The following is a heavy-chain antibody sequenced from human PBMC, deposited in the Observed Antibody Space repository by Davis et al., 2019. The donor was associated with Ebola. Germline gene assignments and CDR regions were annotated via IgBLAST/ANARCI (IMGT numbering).Heavy chain of an antibody. Sequence: SETLSLTCTVSGGSISSYYWSWIRQPPGKGLEWIGYIHYRGNTDYNPSLKSRVTISLDTSNNQFSLRMTSVTAADTAVYYCARDFRPWQVVYSQFDYWGQGTLVTVSS. V-gene: IGHV4-59*12. J-gene: IGHJ4*02. CDR3: ARDFRPWQVVYSQFDY. CDR2: IHYRGNT. D-gene: IGHD2-8*02. CDR1: GGSISSYY.